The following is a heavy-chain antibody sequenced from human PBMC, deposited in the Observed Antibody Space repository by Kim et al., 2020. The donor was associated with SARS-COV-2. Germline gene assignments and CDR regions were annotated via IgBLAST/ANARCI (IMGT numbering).Heavy chain of an antibody. CDR2: GGT. J-gene: IGHJ4*02. D-gene: IGHD3-10*01. V-gene: IGHV4-31*02. CDR3: SGSQRASDY. Sequence: GGTYYNPSLKSRVTISVDTSKNQFSLKLSSVTAADTAVYYCSGSQRASDYWGQGTLVTVSS.